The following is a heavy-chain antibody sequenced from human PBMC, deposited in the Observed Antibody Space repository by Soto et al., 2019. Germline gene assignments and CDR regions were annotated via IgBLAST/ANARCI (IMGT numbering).Heavy chain of an antibody. CDR1: GGSISSYY. J-gene: IGHJ4*02. CDR2: IDYSGST. CDR3: ARGRADIVVVPAFDY. Sequence: QVQLQESGPGLVKPSETLSLTCTVSGGSISSYYWSWIRQPPGKGLEWIGYIDYSGSTNYNPSLKSRVTISVDTSKNQFSLKLSSVTAADTAVYYCARGRADIVVVPAFDYWGQGTLVTVSS. V-gene: IGHV4-59*01. D-gene: IGHD2-2*01.